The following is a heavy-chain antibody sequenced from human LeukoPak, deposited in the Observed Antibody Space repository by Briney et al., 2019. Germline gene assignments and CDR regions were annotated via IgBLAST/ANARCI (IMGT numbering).Heavy chain of an antibody. J-gene: IGHJ6*02. CDR3: ARGSSWSYYYYYGMDV. Sequence: PSQTLSLTCTVSGGFISSGGYYWSWIRQHPGKGPEWIGYIYYSGSTYYNPSLKSRVTISVDTSKNQFSLKLSSVTAADTAVYYCARGSSWSYYYYYGMDVWGQGTTVTVSS. V-gene: IGHV4-31*03. D-gene: IGHD6-13*01. CDR1: GGFISSGGYY. CDR2: IYYSGST.